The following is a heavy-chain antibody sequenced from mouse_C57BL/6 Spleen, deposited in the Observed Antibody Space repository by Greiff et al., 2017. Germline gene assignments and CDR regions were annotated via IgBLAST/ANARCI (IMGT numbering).Heavy chain of an antibody. V-gene: IGHV2-2*01. J-gene: IGHJ4*01. CDR3: ARNDDSSDYVGAMDY. CDR1: GFSLTSYG. Sequence: VKLVESGPGLVQPSQSLSITCTVSGFSLTSYGVHWVRQSPGKGLEWLGVIWSGGSTDYNAAFISRLSISKDNSKSQVFFKMNSLQADDTAIYYCARNDDSSDYVGAMDYWGQGTSVTVSS. CDR2: IWSGGST. D-gene: IGHD3-2*02.